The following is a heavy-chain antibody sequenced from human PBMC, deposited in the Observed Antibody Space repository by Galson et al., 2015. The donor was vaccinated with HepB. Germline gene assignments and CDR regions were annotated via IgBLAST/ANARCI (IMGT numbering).Heavy chain of an antibody. Sequence: SVKVSCKASGYTFSSYSLIWVRQVPGQGLEWMGWINTNSGNPTYAQGFTGRFVFSLDTSVTTAYLQISSLKADDTAVYYCARRSPLVASGGGAFDIWGQGTMVTVSS. CDR1: GYTFSSYS. D-gene: IGHD3-10*01. V-gene: IGHV7-4-1*02. J-gene: IGHJ3*02. CDR3: ARRSPLVASGGGAFDI. CDR2: INTNSGNP.